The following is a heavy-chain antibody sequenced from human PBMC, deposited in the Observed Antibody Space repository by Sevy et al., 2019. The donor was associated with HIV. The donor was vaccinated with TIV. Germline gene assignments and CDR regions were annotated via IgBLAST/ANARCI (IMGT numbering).Heavy chain of an antibody. D-gene: IGHD3-22*01. CDR3: ARESSGPSVVDL. J-gene: IGHJ5*02. Sequence: GGSLRLSCAASGFTFTTYWMIWIRQAPGKGLEWVANINRDGTQKYYADSLKDRVTTSRDKAENSLYLQMDSLRAEDTALYYCARESSGPSVVDLWGQGTLVTVSS. V-gene: IGHV3-7*01. CDR1: GFTFTTYW. CDR2: INRDGTQK.